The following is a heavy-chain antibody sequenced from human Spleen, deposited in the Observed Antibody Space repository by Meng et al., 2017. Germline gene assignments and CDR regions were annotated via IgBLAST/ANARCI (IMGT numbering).Heavy chain of an antibody. J-gene: IGHJ1*01. CDR1: GGSFSGYY. Sequence: VQLQRWGVGLLKPSETLSLTCAVYGGSFSGYYWSWIRQPPGKGLEWIGEINHSGSTNYNPSLKSRVTISVDTSKNQFSLKLSSVTAADTAVYYCAVVVTEEVSIVEHWGQGTLVTVSS. CDR3: AVVVTEEVSIVEH. CDR2: INHSGST. D-gene: IGHD3-22*01. V-gene: IGHV4-34*01.